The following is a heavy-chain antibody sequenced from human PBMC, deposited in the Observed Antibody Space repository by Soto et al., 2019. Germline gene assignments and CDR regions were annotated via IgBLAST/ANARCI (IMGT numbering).Heavy chain of an antibody. V-gene: IGHV1-18*04. Sequence: VQLVQSAPEVKRPGASVQVSCKTSGFTFTSYPFSWVRQAPGQGLEWLAWVHPYEGTTKVAHQFRDRLTVTTDTSAATVFMELTRLTSDDTAVYFCAREYYSTTTWIDYWGQGTLVAVSS. CDR1: GFTFTSYP. CDR2: VHPYEGTT. D-gene: IGHD2-15*01. CDR3: AREYYSTTTWIDY. J-gene: IGHJ4*02.